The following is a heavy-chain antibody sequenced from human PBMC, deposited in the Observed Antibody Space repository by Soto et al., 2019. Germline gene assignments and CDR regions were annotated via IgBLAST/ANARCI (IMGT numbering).Heavy chain of an antibody. CDR2: VSPPFRTS. V-gene: IGHV1-69*01. CDR1: GVSFNNNG. D-gene: IGHD3-10*01. J-gene: IGHJ6*02. Sequence: QVQLVQSGAEVKKPGSSVKVSCKTSGVSFNNNGIGWVRQAPGHGLEWMGGVSPPFRTSNYARKFQGRISITADASTVRVNMELSSLTSEDTAQYYCARVLYYGSGSYSPYGMDVWGQGTTVTVSS. CDR3: ARVLYYGSGSYSPYGMDV.